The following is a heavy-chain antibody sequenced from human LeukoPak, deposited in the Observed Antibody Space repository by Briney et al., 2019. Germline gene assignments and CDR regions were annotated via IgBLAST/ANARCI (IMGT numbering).Heavy chain of an antibody. CDR1: GGTFSSYA. J-gene: IGHJ3*02. V-gene: IGHV1-69*13. Sequence: GASVKVSCKASGGTFSSYAISWVRQAPGQGLEWMGGIIPIFGTANYAQKFQGRVTITADESTSTAYMELSSLRSEDTAVYYCARSYCTNGVRSSTPTSDAFDIWGQGTMVTVSS. D-gene: IGHD2-8*01. CDR2: IIPIFGTA. CDR3: ARSYCTNGVRSSTPTSDAFDI.